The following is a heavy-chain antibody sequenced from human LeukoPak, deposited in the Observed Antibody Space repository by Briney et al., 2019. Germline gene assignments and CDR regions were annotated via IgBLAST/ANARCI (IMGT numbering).Heavy chain of an antibody. J-gene: IGHJ3*02. CDR2: IYYSGST. CDR1: GGSISSYY. V-gene: IGHV4-59*01. Sequence: SETLSLTCTVSGGSISSYYWSWIRQPPVKGLEWIGYIYYSGSTNYNPSLKSRVTISVDTSKNQFSLKLSSVTAADTAVYYCAREGYYYDSSGPTPQAFDIWGQGTMVTVSS. D-gene: IGHD3-22*01. CDR3: AREGYYYDSSGPTPQAFDI.